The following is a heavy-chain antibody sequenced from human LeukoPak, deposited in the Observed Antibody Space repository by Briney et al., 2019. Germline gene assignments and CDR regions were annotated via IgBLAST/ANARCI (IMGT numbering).Heavy chain of an antibody. D-gene: IGHD5-18*01. CDR3: ARGQDTAMVSLVEMATGTQFFDY. Sequence: SETLSLTCTVSGGSISSSSSYWGWIRQPPGKGLEWIGSIYYSGSTYYNPSLKSRVTISVDTSKNQFSLKLSSVTAADTAVYYCARGQDTAMVSLVEMATGTQFFDYWGQGTLVTVSS. CDR2: IYYSGST. J-gene: IGHJ4*02. V-gene: IGHV4-39*07. CDR1: GGSISSSSSY.